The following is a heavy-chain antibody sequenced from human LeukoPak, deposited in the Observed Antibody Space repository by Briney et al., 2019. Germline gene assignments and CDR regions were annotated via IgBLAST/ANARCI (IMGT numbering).Heavy chain of an antibody. CDR3: ARDRPYSSSWNWFDP. V-gene: IGHV1-18*01. CDR1: GYTFTSYG. CDR2: ISAYNGNT. Sequence: GAAVKVSCKASGYTFTSYGISWVRQAPGQGLEWMGWISAYNGNTNYAQTLQGRVTMTTDTSTSTAYMELRSLRSDDTAVYYCARDRPYSSSWNWFDPWGQGTLVTVSS. D-gene: IGHD6-13*01. J-gene: IGHJ5*02.